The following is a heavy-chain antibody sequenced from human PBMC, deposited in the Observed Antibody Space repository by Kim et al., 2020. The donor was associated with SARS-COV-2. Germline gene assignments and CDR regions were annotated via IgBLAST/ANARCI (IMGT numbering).Heavy chain of an antibody. Sequence: LKSRVTITVDASKNQFSLKLSSVTAADTAVYYCARAGYSSGWYGGDFDYWGQGTLVTVSS. V-gene: IGHV4-30-2*04. D-gene: IGHD6-19*01. CDR3: ARAGYSSGWYGGDFDY. J-gene: IGHJ4*02.